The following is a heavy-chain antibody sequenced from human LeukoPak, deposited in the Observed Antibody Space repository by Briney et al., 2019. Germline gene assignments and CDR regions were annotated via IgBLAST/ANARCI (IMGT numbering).Heavy chain of an antibody. V-gene: IGHV1-18*01. CDR1: GYTFTSYG. D-gene: IGHD3-16*02. CDR3: ASTVDDYVWGSYRSNAFDI. CDR2: ISAYNGNT. Sequence: ASVKVSCKASGYTFTSYGISWVRQAPGQGLEWMGWISAYNGNTNYAQKLQGRVTMTTDTSTSTAYMELRSLRSDDTAVYYCASTVDDYVWGSYRSNAFDIWGQGTVVTVSS. J-gene: IGHJ3*02.